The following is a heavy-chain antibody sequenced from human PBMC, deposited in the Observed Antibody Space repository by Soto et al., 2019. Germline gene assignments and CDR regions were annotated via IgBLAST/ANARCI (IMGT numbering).Heavy chain of an antibody. CDR2: IYWDDDK. Sequence: QITLKESGPTLVKPTQTLTLTCTFSGFSLSTSGVGVGWIRQPPGKDLEWLALIYWDDDKPYRPSLKSRLTLTKDTSKNQVVLTMTNMDPVDTATYYCAHGGSDPYYFDYWGQGTLVTVSS. CDR3: AHGGSDPYYFDY. CDR1: GFSLSTSGVG. D-gene: IGHD1-26*01. V-gene: IGHV2-5*02. J-gene: IGHJ4*02.